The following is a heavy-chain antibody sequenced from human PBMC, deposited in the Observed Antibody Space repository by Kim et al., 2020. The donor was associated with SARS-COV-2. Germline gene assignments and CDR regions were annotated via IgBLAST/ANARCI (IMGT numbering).Heavy chain of an antibody. Sequence: VKCRFTISRDNSKNTLYLQMNSLRAEDTAVYYCARDIDDILTGYYKPPLDYWGQGTLVTVSS. CDR3: ARDIDDILTGYYKPPLDY. J-gene: IGHJ4*02. V-gene: IGHV3-30*01. D-gene: IGHD3-9*01.